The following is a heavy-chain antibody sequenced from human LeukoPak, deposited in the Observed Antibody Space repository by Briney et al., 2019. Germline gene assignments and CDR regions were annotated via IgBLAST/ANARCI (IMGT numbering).Heavy chain of an antibody. CDR3: ANNFDY. Sequence: GGSLRLSCAASGFTFSNYGMHWVRQAPGKGLEWVAVIWYDGSNEYYADSVKGRFTISRDNSKNTLYLQMNSLRAEDTAVYYCANNFDYWGRGTLVTVFS. V-gene: IGHV3-33*06. CDR2: IWYDGSNE. CDR1: GFTFSNYG. J-gene: IGHJ4*02.